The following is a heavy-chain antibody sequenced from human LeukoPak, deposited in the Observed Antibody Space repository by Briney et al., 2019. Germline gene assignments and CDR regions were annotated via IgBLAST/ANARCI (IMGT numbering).Heavy chain of an antibody. CDR2: INPNSDGT. CDR3: ARVYSGYENFDY. Sequence: GASVKVSCKAAGYTFTGYYLHWMRQAPGPGLEWMGWINPNSDGTRYAQRFQGRVTMTRDTSITTAYMELSSLTSDDTAVYYCARVYSGYENFDYWGQGTLVTVSS. D-gene: IGHD5-12*01. V-gene: IGHV1-2*02. J-gene: IGHJ4*02. CDR1: GYTFTGYY.